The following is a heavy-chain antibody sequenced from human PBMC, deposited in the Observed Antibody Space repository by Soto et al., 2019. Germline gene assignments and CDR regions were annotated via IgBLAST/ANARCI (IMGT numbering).Heavy chain of an antibody. J-gene: IGHJ4*02. CDR2: IIPIFGTA. V-gene: IGHV1-69*13. CDR3: ARGLLTDSSGYYYYFDS. Sequence: SVKVSCKASGGTFSSYAISWVRQAPGQGLEWMGGIIPIFGTANYAQKFQGRVTITADESTSTAYMELSSLRSEDTAVYYCARGLLTDSSGYYYYFDSLGQGTLVTVS. D-gene: IGHD3-22*01. CDR1: GGTFSSYA.